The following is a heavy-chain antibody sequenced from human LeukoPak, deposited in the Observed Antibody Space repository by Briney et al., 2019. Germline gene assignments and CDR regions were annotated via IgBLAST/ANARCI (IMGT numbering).Heavy chain of an antibody. CDR1: GFTFSSYE. CDR2: ISSSGSTI. D-gene: IGHD2-21*02. V-gene: IGHV3-48*03. J-gene: IGHJ4*02. Sequence: GGSLRLSCAASGFTFSSYEMNWVRQAPGKGLEWVSYISSSGSTIYYADSVKGRFTISRDNAKNSLYLRMNSLRAEDTAVYYCASSSGGDCYFFGWGQGTLVTVSS. CDR3: ASSSGGDCYFFG.